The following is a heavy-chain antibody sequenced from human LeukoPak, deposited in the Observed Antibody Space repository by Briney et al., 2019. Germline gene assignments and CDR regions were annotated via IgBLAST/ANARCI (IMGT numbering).Heavy chain of an antibody. V-gene: IGHV3-9*01. Sequence: GGSLRLSCAASGFTFDDYAMHWVRQAPGKGLEWVSGISSNSAGIGYADSVKGRFTISRDNAKNSLYLQMNSLRGEDTALYYCAKAYRTNSNYYYGMDVWGQGTTVTVSS. CDR2: ISSNSAGI. D-gene: IGHD2-8*01. CDR3: AKAYRTNSNYYYGMDV. CDR1: GFTFDDYA. J-gene: IGHJ6*02.